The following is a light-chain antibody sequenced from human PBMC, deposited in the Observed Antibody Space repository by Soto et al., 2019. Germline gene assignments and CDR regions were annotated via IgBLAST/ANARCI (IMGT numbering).Light chain of an antibody. CDR1: QSINNY. CDR3: QQYDSSSM. CDR2: DAS. J-gene: IGKJ1*01. Sequence: GDRVAITCRASQSINNYLAWYQQKPGKAPKLLIYDASSLESGVPSRFSGSGSATEFTLTISSLQPDDFATYYCQQYDSSSMFGQGTKVEIK. V-gene: IGKV1-5*01.